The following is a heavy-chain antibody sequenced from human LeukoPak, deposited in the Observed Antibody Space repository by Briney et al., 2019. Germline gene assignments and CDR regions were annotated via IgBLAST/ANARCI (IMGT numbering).Heavy chain of an antibody. V-gene: IGHV3-7*04. CDR3: ARDLDY. CDR2: IKPDGSDK. Sequence: PGGSLRLSCVASGFTFSSYWMTWVRQAPGEGLEWVATIKPDGSDKYYVDSMKGRSTISRDNAKNSVSLQMNSLRVEDTAVYYCARDLDYWGRGTLVTVSS. J-gene: IGHJ4*02. CDR1: GFTFSSYW.